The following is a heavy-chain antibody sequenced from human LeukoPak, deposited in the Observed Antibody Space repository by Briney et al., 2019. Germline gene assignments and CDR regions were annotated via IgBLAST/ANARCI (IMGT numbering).Heavy chain of an antibody. J-gene: IGHJ4*02. Sequence: ASVNVSRKASGYTFTGYYMHGVRQARGQGLAWVGWINSNSGGTNYAQKFQGRVTMTRDTSISTAYMELSRLRSDDTAVYYCARFIGIGYCSGGSCSDPYSSGHQADYWGQGTLVTVSS. D-gene: IGHD2-15*01. CDR3: ARFIGIGYCSGGSCSDPYSSGHQADY. V-gene: IGHV1-2*02. CDR1: GYTFTGYY. CDR2: INSNSGGT.